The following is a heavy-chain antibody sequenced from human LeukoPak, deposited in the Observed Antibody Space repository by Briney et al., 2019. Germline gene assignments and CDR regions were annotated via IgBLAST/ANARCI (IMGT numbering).Heavy chain of an antibody. D-gene: IGHD3-16*01. J-gene: IGHJ3*02. CDR3: VKTMMTFGGVIRTDAFDI. V-gene: IGHV3-64D*06. Sequence: PGESLRLSCSASGFTFSTFAMHWVRQAPGKRLEYVSGINNNGDSTYYSDSVKARLTISRDNSKNTLFLQMASLRAEDTAVYYCVKTMMTFGGVIRTDAFDIWGQGTMVIVSS. CDR2: INNNGDST. CDR1: GFTFSTFA.